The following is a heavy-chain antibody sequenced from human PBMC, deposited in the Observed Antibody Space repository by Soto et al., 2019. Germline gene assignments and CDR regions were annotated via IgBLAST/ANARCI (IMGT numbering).Heavy chain of an antibody. J-gene: IGHJ4*02. CDR2: ISYDGSNK. D-gene: IGHD6-19*01. V-gene: IGHV3-30-3*01. CDR3: ARDKREQWLSTFDY. CDR1: GFTFSSYA. Sequence: QVQLVESGGGVVQPGRSLRLSCAASGFTFSSYAMHWVRQAPGKGLEWVAVISYDGSNKYYADSVKGQFTISRDNSKNTLYLQMNSLRAEDTAVYYCARDKREQWLSTFDYWGQGTLVTVSS.